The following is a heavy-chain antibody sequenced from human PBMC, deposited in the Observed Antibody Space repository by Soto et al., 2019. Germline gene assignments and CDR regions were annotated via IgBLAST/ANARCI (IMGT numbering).Heavy chain of an antibody. CDR1: GDSTSSNRFY. CDR3: ARVAGSGWYDA. D-gene: IGHD6-19*01. V-gene: IGHV4-39*01. J-gene: IGHJ5*02. CDR2: IYYNGFT. Sequence: SETLSLTCNVSGDSTSSNRFYWGWIRQTPGKGLEWIGSIYYNGFTYYNPSLKSRLTISVDTSKNQFSLKLSSVTAADTAVYYCARVAGSGWYDAWGQGTLVTVSS.